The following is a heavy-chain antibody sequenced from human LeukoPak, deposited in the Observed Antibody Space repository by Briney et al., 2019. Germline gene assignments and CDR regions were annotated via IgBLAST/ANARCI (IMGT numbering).Heavy chain of an antibody. CDR2: INPNSGGT. D-gene: IGHD6-13*01. CDR1: GYTFTSYD. Sequence: GASVSVSCKASGYTFTSYDINWVRQAPGQGLEWMGWINPNSGGTNYAQKLQGRVTMTRDTSISTAYMELSRLRSDDTAVYYCARDPGDSSSWYPDYYYYYMGVWGKGTTVTVSS. J-gene: IGHJ6*03. CDR3: ARDPGDSSSWYPDYYYYYMGV. V-gene: IGHV1-2*02.